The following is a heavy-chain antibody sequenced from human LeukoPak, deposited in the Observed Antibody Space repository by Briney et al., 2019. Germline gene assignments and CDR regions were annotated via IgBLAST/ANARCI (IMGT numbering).Heavy chain of an antibody. CDR1: GYTFTGYY. V-gene: IGHV1-2*02. CDR3: ARAQYYSYDILTGYMGY. Sequence: ASVRVSCKASGYTFTGYYMHWVRQAPGQGLEWMGWINPNSGGTNYAQKLQGRVTMTRDTSISTAYMELSRLRSDDTAVYYCARAQYYSYDILTGYMGYWGQGTLVTVSS. D-gene: IGHD3-9*01. CDR2: INPNSGGT. J-gene: IGHJ4*02.